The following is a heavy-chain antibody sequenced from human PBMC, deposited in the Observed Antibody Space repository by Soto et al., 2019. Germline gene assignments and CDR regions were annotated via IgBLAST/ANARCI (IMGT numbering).Heavy chain of an antibody. CDR1: GFTFSNYG. D-gene: IGHD1-26*01. J-gene: IGHJ4*02. CDR3: AKARVRIVGANSFDY. CDR2: ISDDGDKR. V-gene: IGHV3-30*18. Sequence: HGGSLRLSCVGSGFTFSNYGMHWFRQPPGKGLEWVALISDDGDKRYYADSVRGRLIISRDNSKDTLYLQMNSLGPDDTAVYFCAKARVRIVGANSFDYWGQGTPVTVSS.